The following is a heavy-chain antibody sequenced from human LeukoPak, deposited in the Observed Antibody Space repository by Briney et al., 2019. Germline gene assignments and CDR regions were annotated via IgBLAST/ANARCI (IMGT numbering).Heavy chain of an antibody. CDR3: ATLYGDYGDY. D-gene: IGHD4-17*01. CDR2: ISSSSSYI. V-gene: IGHV3-21*01. CDR1: GFTFSSYS. Sequence: GSLRRSCAASGFTFSSYSMNWVRQAPGKGLEWVSSISSSSSYIYYADSVKGRFTISRDNAKNSLYLQMNSLRAEDTAVYYCATLYGDYGDYFGEGTLVTVSS. J-gene: IGHJ4*02.